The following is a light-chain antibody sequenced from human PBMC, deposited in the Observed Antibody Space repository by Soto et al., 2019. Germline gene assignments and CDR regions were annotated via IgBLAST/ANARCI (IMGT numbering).Light chain of an antibody. CDR3: QQYGSLSWT. CDR1: QSVSSMY. J-gene: IGKJ1*01. CDR2: GAS. V-gene: IGKV3-20*01. Sequence: IVLTQSQGTLSLSPGERATLSCRASQSVSSMYLAWYQQKPGQAPRIIIFGASGRATGIPDRFSGSGSGTDGTITISRLEKEDGSVYYCQQYGSLSWTFGQGTKVDIK.